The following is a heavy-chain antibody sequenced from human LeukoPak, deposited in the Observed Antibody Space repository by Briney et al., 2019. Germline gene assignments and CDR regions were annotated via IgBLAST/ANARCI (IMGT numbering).Heavy chain of an antibody. Sequence: GRSLRLSCAASGFTFSSYAMHWVRQAPGKGLEWVAVISYDRSNKYYADSVKGRFTISRDNSKNTLYLQMNSLRAEDTAVYYCARDSQAQYCSSTSCSDFDYWGQGTLVTVSS. CDR2: ISYDRSNK. J-gene: IGHJ4*02. CDR1: GFTFSSYA. CDR3: ARDSQAQYCSSTSCSDFDY. D-gene: IGHD2-2*01. V-gene: IGHV3-30-3*01.